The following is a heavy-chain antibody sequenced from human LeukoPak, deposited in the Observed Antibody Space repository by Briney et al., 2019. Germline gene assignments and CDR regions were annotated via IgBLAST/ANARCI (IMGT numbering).Heavy chain of an antibody. CDR3: AASSTGSGYPYRSYYFEY. D-gene: IGHD5-12*01. J-gene: IGHJ4*02. V-gene: IGHV4-34*01. CDR2: INHSGST. Sequence: SETLSLTCAVYGGSFSGYYWSWIRQPPGKGLEWIGEINHSGSTNYNPSLKSRVTISVDTSKNQFSLKLSSVTAADTAVYYCAASSTGSGYPYRSYYFEYWGQGTLVTVSS. CDR1: GGSFSGYY.